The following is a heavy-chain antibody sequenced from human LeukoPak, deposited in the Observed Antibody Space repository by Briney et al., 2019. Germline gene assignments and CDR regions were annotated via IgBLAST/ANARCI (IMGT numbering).Heavy chain of an antibody. CDR1: GFTVSSNY. CDR2: IYSGGST. J-gene: IGHJ4*02. V-gene: IGHV3-53*01. CDR3: ARDRAAAGYFDC. Sequence: GGSLRLSCAASGFTVSSNYMSWVRQAPGKGLEWVSVIYSGGSTYYAGSVKGRFTISRDNSKNTLYLQMNSLRAEDTAVYYCARDRAAAGYFDCWGQGTLVTVSS. D-gene: IGHD6-13*01.